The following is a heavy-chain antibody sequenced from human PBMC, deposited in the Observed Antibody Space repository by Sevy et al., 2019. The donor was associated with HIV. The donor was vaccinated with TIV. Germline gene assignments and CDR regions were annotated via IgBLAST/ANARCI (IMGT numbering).Heavy chain of an antibody. D-gene: IGHD4-17*01. CDR3: AKVIGDTCDYVSDY. V-gene: IGHV3-23*01. CDR2: ISGHGGST. CDR1: GFTFSSYA. J-gene: IGHJ4*02. Sequence: EGSLRLSCAASGFTFSSYAMNWFRQAPGKGLEWVSGISGHGGSTYYADSVKGRFTISRDNSKNTLFLQMNTLRAEDTAVYYCAKVIGDTCDYVSDYWGQGTLVTVSS.